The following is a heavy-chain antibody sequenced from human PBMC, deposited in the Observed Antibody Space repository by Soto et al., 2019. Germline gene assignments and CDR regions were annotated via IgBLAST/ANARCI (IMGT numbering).Heavy chain of an antibody. CDR3: ARDNYGYFDY. D-gene: IGHD3-10*01. J-gene: IGHJ4*02. Sequence: SETLSLTCAVSGGSISSGGYSWSWIRQPPGKGLEWIGYIYFSGSTNYNSSLKSRVTISVDTSKNQFSLKLTSMTAADTAVYYCARDNYGYFDYWGQGTLVTVSS. CDR2: IYFSGST. CDR1: GGSISSGGYS. V-gene: IGHV4-61*08.